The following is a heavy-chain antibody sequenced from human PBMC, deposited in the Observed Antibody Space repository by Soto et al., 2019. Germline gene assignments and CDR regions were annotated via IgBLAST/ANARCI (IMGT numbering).Heavy chain of an antibody. CDR1: CGSFSAYY. D-gene: IGHD3-22*01. V-gene: IGHV4-34*01. CDR2: INHSGGT. Sequence: PSETLSLTCAVYCGSFSAYYWSWVRQPPGKGLEWTGEINHSGGTSYNPSLKGRVTISVDTSKSQFSLKLTSVTAADRAVYYCARGSVDTVDSSGFYEYWSQGTPVTVSS. J-gene: IGHJ4*02. CDR3: ARGSVDTVDSSGFYEY.